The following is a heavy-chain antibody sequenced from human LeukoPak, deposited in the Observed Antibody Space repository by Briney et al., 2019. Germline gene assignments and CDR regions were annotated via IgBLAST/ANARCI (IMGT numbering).Heavy chain of an antibody. V-gene: IGHV1-46*01. Sequence: ASVKVSCKASGYIFTTYNIHWVRQAPGQGLHWMGLVNPSTGGTTYAQKFQGRLSMTRDTSTSTLYMELSSLRFEDTAVYYCARPYDRSGYDAFDIWGQGTMVTVSS. CDR3: ARPYDRSGYDAFDI. J-gene: IGHJ3*02. CDR1: GYIFTTYN. CDR2: VNPSTGGT. D-gene: IGHD3-22*01.